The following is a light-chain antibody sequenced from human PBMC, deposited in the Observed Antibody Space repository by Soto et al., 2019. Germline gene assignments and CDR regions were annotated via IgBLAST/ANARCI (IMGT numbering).Light chain of an antibody. Sequence: EIVLTQSPGTLSLSPGERATLSCRASQSVPNNNLAWYQQKPGQAPRVLIYGASSGAAGIPARFSGSGSGTDFTLTITSLQSEDFAVYYCQQYNNWPPFTFGPGTKVDIK. J-gene: IGKJ3*01. CDR2: GAS. V-gene: IGKV3-15*01. CDR1: QSVPNN. CDR3: QQYNNWPPFT.